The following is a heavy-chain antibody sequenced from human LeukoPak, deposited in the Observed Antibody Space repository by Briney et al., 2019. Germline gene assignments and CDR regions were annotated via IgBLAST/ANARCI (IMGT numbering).Heavy chain of an antibody. CDR2: INHSGST. CDR3: ARGGRGFWSGYAARAFDI. D-gene: IGHD3-3*01. J-gene: IGHJ3*02. V-gene: IGHV4-34*01. CDR1: GGSFSGYY. Sequence: SETLSLTCAVYGGSFSGYYWSWIRQPPGKGLEWIGEINHSGSTNYSPSLKSRVTISVDTSKNQFSLKLSSVTAADTAVYYCARGGRGFWSGYAARAFDIWGQGTMVTVSS.